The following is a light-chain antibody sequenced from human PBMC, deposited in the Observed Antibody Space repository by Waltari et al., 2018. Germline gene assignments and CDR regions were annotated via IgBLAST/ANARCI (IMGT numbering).Light chain of an antibody. Sequence: DIPMTQSPSTLSASVGDRVTITCRASQTISSWLAWYQQKPGKAPNLLIYKASALESGVPSRFSGSGSATDFTLTISSLQPDDFATYYCQQYNTFPWTFGQGTKVEIK. CDR2: KAS. J-gene: IGKJ1*01. V-gene: IGKV1-5*03. CDR1: QTISSW. CDR3: QQYNTFPWT.